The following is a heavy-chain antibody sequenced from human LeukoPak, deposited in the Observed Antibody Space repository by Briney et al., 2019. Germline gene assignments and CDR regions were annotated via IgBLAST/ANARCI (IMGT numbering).Heavy chain of an antibody. D-gene: IGHD3-10*02. CDR1: GFTFSSYW. J-gene: IGHJ4*02. CDR2: INSDGSST. V-gene: IGHV3-74*01. CDR3: ARESSQRPQCLFGY. Sequence: GGSLRLSCAASGFTFSSYWMHWVRQAPGKGLVWVSRINSDGSSTSYADSVKGRFTISRDNAKNTLYLQMNSLRAEDTAVYYCARESSQRPQCLFGYWGQGTLVTVSS.